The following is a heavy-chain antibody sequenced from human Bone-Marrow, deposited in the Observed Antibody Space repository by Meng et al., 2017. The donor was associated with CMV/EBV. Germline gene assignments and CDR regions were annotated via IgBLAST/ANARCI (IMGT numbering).Heavy chain of an antibody. CDR3: ARGRIPWYSSSWLNWFDP. CDR2: IYYSGST. V-gene: IGHV4-59*01. CDR1: GGSISSYY. Sequence: SETLSLTCTVSGGSISSYYWSWIRQPPGKGLEWIGYIYYSGSTNYNPSLKSRVTISVDTSKNQFSLKLSSVTAADTAVYYCARGRIPWYSSSWLNWFDPWGQGTLVTFSS. J-gene: IGHJ5*02. D-gene: IGHD6-13*01.